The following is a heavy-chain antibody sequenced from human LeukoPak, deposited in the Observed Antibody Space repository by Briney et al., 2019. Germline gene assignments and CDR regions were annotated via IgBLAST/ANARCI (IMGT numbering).Heavy chain of an antibody. D-gene: IGHD3-9*01. V-gene: IGHV3-21*01. CDR1: GFTFSSYS. J-gene: IGHJ4*02. Sequence: GGSLRLSCAASGFTFSSYSMNWVRQAPGKGLEWVSSISSSSSYIYYADSVKGRFTISRDNAKNSLYLQMNSLRAEDTAVYYCARDRTNLLAGYYFYWGQGTLVTVSS. CDR2: ISSSSSYI. CDR3: ARDRTNLLAGYYFY.